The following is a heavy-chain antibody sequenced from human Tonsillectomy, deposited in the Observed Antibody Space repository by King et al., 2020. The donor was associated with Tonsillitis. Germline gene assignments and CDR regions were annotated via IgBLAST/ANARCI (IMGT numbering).Heavy chain of an antibody. Sequence: EVQLVESGGGLVQPGGSLRLSCAASGFTFNNYEMNWVRQAPGKGLEWVSYISSSGNIIYFANSVKGRFTISRDNAKNSVYLQMNSLRAEDTAVYYCARVSAHYSSAAIDYWGQGTLVTVSS. J-gene: IGHJ4*02. CDR1: GFTFNNYE. V-gene: IGHV3-48*03. D-gene: IGHD6-19*01. CDR2: ISSSGNII. CDR3: ARVSAHYSSAAIDY.